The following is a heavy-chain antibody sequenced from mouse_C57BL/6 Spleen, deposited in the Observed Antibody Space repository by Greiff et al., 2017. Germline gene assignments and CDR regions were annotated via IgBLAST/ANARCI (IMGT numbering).Heavy chain of an antibody. Sequence: QVQLQQSGPELVKPGASVKISCKASGYAFSSSWMNWVKQRPGKGLEWIGRSYPGDGDTNYNGKFKGKATLTADKSSSTAYIQLSSLTFEDSAVSLCPRCTGSSFAHWVQGT. CDR2: SYPGDGDT. D-gene: IGHD4-1*01. CDR3: PRCTGSSFAH. V-gene: IGHV1-82*01. CDR1: GYAFSSSW. J-gene: IGHJ2*01.